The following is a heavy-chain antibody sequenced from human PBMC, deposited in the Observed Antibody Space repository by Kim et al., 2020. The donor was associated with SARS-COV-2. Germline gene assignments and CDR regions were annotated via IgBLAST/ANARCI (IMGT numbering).Heavy chain of an antibody. J-gene: IGHJ4*02. Sequence: SETLSLTCTASGGSISSYYWSWIRQPPGKGLEWIGYIYYSGSTNYNPSLKSRVTISVDTSKNQFSLKLSSVTAADTAVYYCARAVGRLWFGGNYFDYWGQGTLVTVSS. CDR3: ARAVGRLWFGGNYFDY. V-gene: IGHV4-59*01. D-gene: IGHD3-10*01. CDR1: GGSISSYY. CDR2: IYYSGST.